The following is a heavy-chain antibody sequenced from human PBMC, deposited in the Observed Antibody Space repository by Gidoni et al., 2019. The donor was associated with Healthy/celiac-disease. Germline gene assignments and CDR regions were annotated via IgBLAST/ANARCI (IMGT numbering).Heavy chain of an antibody. Sequence: QVQLQESGQGLVKPSQTLSLTCTVSGASISSGSYYWSWIRQPAGKGLEWIGRIYTSGSTNYNPSLKSRVTMSVDTSKNQFSLKLSSVTAADTAVYYCARNEGYCSGGSCSADYWGQGTLVTVSS. V-gene: IGHV4-61*02. J-gene: IGHJ4*02. CDR2: IYTSGST. D-gene: IGHD2-15*01. CDR1: GASISSGSYY. CDR3: ARNEGYCSGGSCSADY.